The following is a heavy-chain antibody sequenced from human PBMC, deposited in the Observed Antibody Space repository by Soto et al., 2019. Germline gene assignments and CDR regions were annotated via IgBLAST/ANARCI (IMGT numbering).Heavy chain of an antibody. CDR2: ISSSDTTI. V-gene: IGHV3-48*03. J-gene: IGHJ3*02. CDR3: ARDPPYYEPLTGYHEEEAFDM. D-gene: IGHD3-9*01. Sequence: EVQLVESGGGLVQPGGSLRLFCVASGFIFSNYDMNWVRQAPGRGLEWVSYISSSDTTIYYADSVKGRFTISRDNAKNSLYLQMNSLRAEDTAVFYCARDPPYYEPLTGYHEEEAFDMWGLGTMVTVSS. CDR1: GFIFSNYD.